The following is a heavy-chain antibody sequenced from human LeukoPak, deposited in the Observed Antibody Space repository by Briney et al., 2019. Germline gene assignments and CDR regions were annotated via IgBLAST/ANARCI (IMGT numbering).Heavy chain of an antibody. CDR3: ARDRAAAAGIRQGTFYY. Sequence: GGSLRLSCAASRFTFSSYGMHWVRQAPGKGLEWVAVIWYDGSNKYYADSVKGRFTISRDNSKNTLYLQMNSLRAGDTAVYYCARDRAAAAGIRQGTFYYWGQGTLVTVSS. CDR1: RFTFSSYG. D-gene: IGHD6-13*01. J-gene: IGHJ4*02. V-gene: IGHV3-33*01. CDR2: IWYDGSNK.